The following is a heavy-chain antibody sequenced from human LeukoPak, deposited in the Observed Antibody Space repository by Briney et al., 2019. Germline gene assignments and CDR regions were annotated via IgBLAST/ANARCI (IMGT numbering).Heavy chain of an antibody. J-gene: IGHJ5*02. CDR2: IYYSGST. Sequence: SETLSLTCTVSGYSISTGYYWGWIRQPPGKGLEWIGSIYYSGSTYYNPSLKSRVTISVDTSKNQSSLKLSSVTAADTAVYYCARGACSSTSCYRRSPYRGRVNWFDPWGQGTLVTVSS. D-gene: IGHD2-2*02. CDR3: ARGACSSTSCYRRSPYRGRVNWFDP. CDR1: GYSISTGYY. V-gene: IGHV4-38-2*02.